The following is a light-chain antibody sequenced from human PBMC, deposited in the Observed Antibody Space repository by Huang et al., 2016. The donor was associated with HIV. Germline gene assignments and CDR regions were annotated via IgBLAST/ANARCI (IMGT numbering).Light chain of an antibody. CDR2: DTS. CDR3: QQYDNWPPGLT. J-gene: IGKJ4*01. V-gene: IGKV3-15*01. Sequence: EIVMTQSPATLSVSPGGGATLSCRASQNVRRNLAWYQQTPGQAPRLLIYDTSTRPSGLPGRFSGSGSGTEFTLTISGLQSEDFAVYYWQQYDNWPPGLTFGGGTKVEI. CDR1: QNVRRN.